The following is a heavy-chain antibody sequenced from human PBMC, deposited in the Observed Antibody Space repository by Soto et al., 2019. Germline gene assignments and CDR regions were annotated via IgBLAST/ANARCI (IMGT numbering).Heavy chain of an antibody. J-gene: IGHJ6*02. CDR1: GDTFSTYT. V-gene: IGHV1-69*05. D-gene: IGHD3-9*01. CDR2: IIPRSGTS. CDR3: ARLLRYFDWLAYYYYGMDV. Sequence: ASVKVSCKASGDTFSTYTITWVRQAPGQGLEWMGGIIPRSGTSNYAQKFQGRVTMTRNTSISTAYMELSSLRSEDTAVYYCARLLRYFDWLAYYYYGMDVWGQGTTVTVSS.